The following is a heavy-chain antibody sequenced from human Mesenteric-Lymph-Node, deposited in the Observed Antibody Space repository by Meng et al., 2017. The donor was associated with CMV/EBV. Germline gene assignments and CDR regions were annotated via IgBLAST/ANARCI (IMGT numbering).Heavy chain of an antibody. V-gene: IGHV4-4*02. J-gene: IGHJ4*02. CDR1: GGYISSSNW. Sequence: SGGYISSSNWWSWVRQSPGKGLEWIGEIYHSRGTYYNPSLKSRVTVSVDKSKNQFSLKLSSVTAADTAVYYCARRLDDFWRGYPFDYWGQGTLVTVSS. CDR3: ARRLDDFWRGYPFDY. CDR2: IYHSRGT. D-gene: IGHD3-3*01.